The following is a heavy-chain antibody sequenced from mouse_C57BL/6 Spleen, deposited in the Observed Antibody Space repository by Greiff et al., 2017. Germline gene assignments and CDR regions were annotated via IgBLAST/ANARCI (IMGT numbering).Heavy chain of an antibody. CDR1: GYTFTDYY. Sequence: QVQLKQSGPELVKPGASVKISCKASGYTFTDYYINWVKQRPGQGLEWIGWIFPGSGSTYYNEKFKSKATLTVDKPSSTAYMQLSSLTSEDSAVYYCARRSWDYAMDYWGQGTSVTVSS. J-gene: IGHJ4*01. CDR3: ARRSWDYAMDY. CDR2: IFPGSGST. D-gene: IGHD4-1*01. V-gene: IGHV1-75*01.